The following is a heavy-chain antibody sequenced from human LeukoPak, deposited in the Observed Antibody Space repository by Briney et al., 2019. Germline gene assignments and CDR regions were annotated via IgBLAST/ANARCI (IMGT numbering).Heavy chain of an antibody. V-gene: IGHV3-11*01. CDR2: ISRSGSTK. Sequence: GGSLRLSCAASGFTFSDYYMSWIRQAPGKGLEWVSSISRSGSTKFYADSVKGRFTISRDNAKNSLFLQMNSLRAEDTAVYYCARVLRYCSGGNCYSGGLGYMDVWGKGTTVTISS. D-gene: IGHD2-15*01. CDR1: GFTFSDYY. J-gene: IGHJ6*03. CDR3: ARVLRYCSGGNCYSGGLGYMDV.